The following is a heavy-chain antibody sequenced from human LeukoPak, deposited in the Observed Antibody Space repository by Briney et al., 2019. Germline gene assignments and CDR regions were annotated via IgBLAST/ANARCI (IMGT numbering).Heavy chain of an antibody. CDR3: ARGVTTVVRLFDC. CDR1: GFTFSSYW. CDR2: IKQDGSEK. V-gene: IGHV3-7*01. D-gene: IGHD4-23*01. J-gene: IGHJ4*02. Sequence: GGSLRLSCAASGFTFSSYWMSWVRQAPGKGLEWVANIKQDGSEKYYVDSVKGRFTISRDNAKNSLYLQMNSLRAEDTAVYYCARGVTTVVRLFDCWGQGTLVTVSS.